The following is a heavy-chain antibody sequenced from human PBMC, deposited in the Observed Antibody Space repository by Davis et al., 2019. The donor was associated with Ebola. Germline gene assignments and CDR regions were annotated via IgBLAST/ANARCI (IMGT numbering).Heavy chain of an antibody. Sequence: ASVQVSCKASGYTFSNYGITWVRQAPGQGLEWVGWISANNGLTNYAQKFQGRVTMTRDTSISTVYMELSSLRYDDTADYYCARGHNYAHEYWGQGTLVTVSS. CDR2: ISANNGLT. D-gene: IGHD4-11*01. CDR1: GYTFSNYG. CDR3: ARGHNYAHEY. V-gene: IGHV1-18*01. J-gene: IGHJ4*02.